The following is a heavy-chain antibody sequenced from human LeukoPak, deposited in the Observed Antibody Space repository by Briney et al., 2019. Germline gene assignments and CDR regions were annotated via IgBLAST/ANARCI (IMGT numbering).Heavy chain of an antibody. D-gene: IGHD5-18*01. J-gene: IGHJ5*02. CDR3: ARGPFRNVETAMVASRFDP. CDR1: GYTFTGYY. Sequence: ASLKVSCKASGYTFTGYYIHWVRQAPGQGLEWTGWIDSDSGATNYPQKFQGRVTMTRDTSITTAYMELRRLRSDDTAVYYCARGPFRNVETAMVASRFDPWGQGTLVTVS. V-gene: IGHV1-2*02. CDR2: IDSDSGAT.